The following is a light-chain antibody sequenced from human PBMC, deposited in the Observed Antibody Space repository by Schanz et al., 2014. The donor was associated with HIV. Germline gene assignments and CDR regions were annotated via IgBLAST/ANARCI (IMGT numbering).Light chain of an antibody. CDR1: QSINSG. CDR2: EAS. V-gene: IGKV1-5*03. Sequence: DIQMTQSPSTLSASVGDRVSITCRSSQSINSGLAWYQQKPGKAPNLLIYEASTLETGVPSRFSGSGSGTDFTLTISSLQPEDFATYYCQQLNSYPLTFGGGTKVEIK. CDR3: QQLNSYPLT. J-gene: IGKJ4*01.